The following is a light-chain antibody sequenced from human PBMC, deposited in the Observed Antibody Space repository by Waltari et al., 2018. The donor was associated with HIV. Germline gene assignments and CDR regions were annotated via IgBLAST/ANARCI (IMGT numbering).Light chain of an antibody. J-gene: IGKJ4*01. Sequence: DIQMTQSPSSLSASVGDRVTITCRASQSISTYLNWYQQKPGRAPKLLISAAFSLQSGVPSRFSGSGSGTDFTLTISSLQPEDFANYYCQQTYRTPLTFGGGTKVDIK. CDR2: AAF. V-gene: IGKV1-39*01. CDR1: QSISTY. CDR3: QQTYRTPLT.